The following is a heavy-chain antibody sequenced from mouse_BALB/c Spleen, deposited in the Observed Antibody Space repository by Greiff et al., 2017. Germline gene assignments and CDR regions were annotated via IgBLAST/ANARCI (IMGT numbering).Heavy chain of an antibody. Sequence: EVQLQESGAELVKPGASVKLSCTASGFNIKDTYMHWVKQRPEQGLEWIGRIDPANGNTKYDPKFQGKATITADTSSNTAYLQLSSLTSEDTAVYYCARWTTATLDYWGQGTTLTVSS. CDR3: ARWTTATLDY. CDR2: IDPANGNT. CDR1: GFNIKDTY. V-gene: IGHV14-3*02. D-gene: IGHD1-2*01. J-gene: IGHJ2*01.